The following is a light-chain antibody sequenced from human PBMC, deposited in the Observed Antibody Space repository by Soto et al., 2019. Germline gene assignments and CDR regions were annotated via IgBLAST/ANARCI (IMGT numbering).Light chain of an antibody. CDR3: QSYDSSLYV. J-gene: IGLJ1*01. Sequence: QSVLAQPPSVSGAPGQRVTISCTGGSSNIGAGYDVHWYQQLPGTAPKLLIYGNSNRPSGVPDRFSGSKSGTSASLAITGLQAEDEADYYCQSYDSSLYVFVNGTKVTVL. V-gene: IGLV1-40*01. CDR1: SSNIGAGYD. CDR2: GNS.